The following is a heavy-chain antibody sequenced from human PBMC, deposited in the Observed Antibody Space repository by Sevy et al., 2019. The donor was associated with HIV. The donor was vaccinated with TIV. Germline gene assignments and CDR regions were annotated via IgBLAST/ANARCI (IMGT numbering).Heavy chain of an antibody. V-gene: IGHV4-59*01. CDR2: IYYSGST. J-gene: IGHJ4*02. CDR3: AREGGGRWLQFGPFDY. D-gene: IGHD5-12*01. CDR1: GGSISSYY. Sequence: SETLSLTCTVSGGSISSYYWSWIRQPPGKGLEWIGYIYYSGSTNYNPSLKSRVSISVDTSKNQFSLKLSSVTAADPAVYYCAREGGGRWLQFGPFDYWGQGTLVTVSS.